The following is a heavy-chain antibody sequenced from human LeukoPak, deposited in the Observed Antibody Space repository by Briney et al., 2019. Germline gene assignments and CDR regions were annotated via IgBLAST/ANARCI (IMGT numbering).Heavy chain of an antibody. CDR1: GFTFSGYW. V-gene: IGHV3-7*01. CDR3: ARIKGGTSAAISY. Sequence: GGSLRLSCAASGFTFSGYWMSWVRQAPGKGLEWVANIDQDGSEKYYVDSVKGRFTISKDNAKNSLFLQMNSLRADDTAVYYCARIKGGTSAAISYWGQGTLSPSP. CDR2: IDQDGSEK. D-gene: IGHD2-15*01. J-gene: IGHJ4*02.